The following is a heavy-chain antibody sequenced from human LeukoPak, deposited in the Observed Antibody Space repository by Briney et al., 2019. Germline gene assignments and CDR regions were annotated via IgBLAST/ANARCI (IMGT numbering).Heavy chain of an antibody. D-gene: IGHD3-16*02. V-gene: IGHV3-7*01. J-gene: IGHJ4*02. CDR2: IKNDGSEK. Sequence: PGGSLRLSCAGSGFTFSSHWMSGVRQAPGKGPEWVANIKNDGSEKYYADAVRGGVTISRDNAKTSLYLQMNSLRAEDTAVYYCARDLSGIAGYTYGRGIDYWGQGTLITVPS. CDR1: GFTFSSHW. CDR3: ARDLSGIAGYTYGRGIDY.